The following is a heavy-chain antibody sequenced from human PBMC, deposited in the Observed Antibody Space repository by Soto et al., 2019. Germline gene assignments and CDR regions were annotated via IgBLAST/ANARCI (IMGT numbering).Heavy chain of an antibody. CDR3: ARDHDNGSGSYYRAFDY. J-gene: IGHJ4*02. V-gene: IGHV3-30-3*01. CDR2: ISYDGSNK. Sequence: GGSLRLSCAASGFTFSSYAMHWVRQAPGKGLEWVAVISYDGSNKYYADSVKGRFTISRDNSKNTLYLQMNSLRAEDTAVYYCARDHDNGSGSYYRAFDYWGQGTLVTVSS. CDR1: GFTFSSYA. D-gene: IGHD3-10*01.